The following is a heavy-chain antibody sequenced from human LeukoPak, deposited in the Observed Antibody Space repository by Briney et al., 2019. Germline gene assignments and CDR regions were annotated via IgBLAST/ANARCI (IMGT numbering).Heavy chain of an antibody. Sequence: PGGSLRLSCAASGFIFSTYDMSWVRQAPGKGLEWVSVIYTGETTYYADSVKGRFTISRDNSKNTLYLQMDGLRVEDTAVYYCAKVGAVAAVENWGQGTLVTVSS. V-gene: IGHV3-66*01. CDR1: GFIFSTYD. CDR2: IYTGETT. D-gene: IGHD6-19*01. J-gene: IGHJ4*02. CDR3: AKVGAVAAVEN.